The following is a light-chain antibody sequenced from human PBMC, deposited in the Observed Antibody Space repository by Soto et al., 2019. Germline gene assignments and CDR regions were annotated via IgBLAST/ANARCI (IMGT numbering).Light chain of an antibody. V-gene: IGKV1-33*01. CDR2: DAS. CDR1: QDITNS. Sequence: DIQMTQSPSSLSASVGDRVTITCQASQDITNSLNWYQQKPGKAPKLLIYDASNLEPGVPSRFSGSGSGTDFTFTISSLQPEDIATYSCQQYENLPFTFGPGTKVGIK. J-gene: IGKJ3*01. CDR3: QQYENLPFT.